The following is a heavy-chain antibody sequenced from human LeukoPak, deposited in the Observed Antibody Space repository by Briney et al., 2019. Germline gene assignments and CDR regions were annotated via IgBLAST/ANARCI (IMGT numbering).Heavy chain of an antibody. CDR2: ISSSSSYI. CDR1: GFTFSSYS. Sequence: EGSLRLSCAASGFTFSSYSMNWVRQAPGKGLEWVSSISSSSSYICYADSVKGRFTISRDNAKDSLYLQMNSLRAEDTAVYYCARDPRAYSSSWYSSHYYDYYYMDVWGKGTTVTVSS. D-gene: IGHD6-13*01. V-gene: IGHV3-21*01. J-gene: IGHJ6*03. CDR3: ARDPRAYSSSWYSSHYYDYYYMDV.